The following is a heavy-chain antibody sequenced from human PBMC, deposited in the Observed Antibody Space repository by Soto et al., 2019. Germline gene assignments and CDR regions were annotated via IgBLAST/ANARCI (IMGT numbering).Heavy chain of an antibody. J-gene: IGHJ4*02. CDR1: GYTFTSYY. Sequence: ASVKVSCKASGYTFTSYYMHWVRQAPGQGLEWMGIINPSGGSTSYAQKFQGRVTMTRDTSTSTVYMELSSLRSEDTAVYYCASTGPTVTTRYYFDYWGQGTLVTVSS. CDR3: ASTGPTVTTRYYFDY. D-gene: IGHD4-17*01. CDR2: INPSGGST. V-gene: IGHV1-46*03.